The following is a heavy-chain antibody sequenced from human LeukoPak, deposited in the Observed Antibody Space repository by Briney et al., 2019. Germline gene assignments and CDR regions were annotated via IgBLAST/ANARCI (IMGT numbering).Heavy chain of an antibody. CDR1: GFTFSAYW. CDR3: ARVFWETVNTGYYSDF. CDR2: INSDGSTT. Sequence: PGGSLRLSCAASGFTFSAYWMHWVRQTPGKELVWVSAINSDGSTTNYADSVRGRFTISRDNANNALHLQMNSLRAEDTAVYYCARVFWETVNTGYYSDFWGQGTLVTVSS. D-gene: IGHD3-22*01. V-gene: IGHV3-74*01. J-gene: IGHJ4*02.